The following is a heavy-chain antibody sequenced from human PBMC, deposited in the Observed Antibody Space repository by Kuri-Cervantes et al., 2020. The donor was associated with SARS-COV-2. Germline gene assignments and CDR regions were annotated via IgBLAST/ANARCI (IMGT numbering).Heavy chain of an antibody. CDR1: GFTFSDYY. CDR2: ISSSSSYT. J-gene: IGHJ6*03. D-gene: IGHD2-2*01. Sequence: GESLKISCAASGFTFSDYYMSWIRQAPGKGLEWVSYISSSSSYTNYADSVKGRFTISRDNAKNSLYLQMNSLRAEDTAVYYCARKECSGTSCYVGYYFYYMDVWGKGTTVTVSS. CDR3: ARKECSGTSCYVGYYFYYMDV. V-gene: IGHV3-11*03.